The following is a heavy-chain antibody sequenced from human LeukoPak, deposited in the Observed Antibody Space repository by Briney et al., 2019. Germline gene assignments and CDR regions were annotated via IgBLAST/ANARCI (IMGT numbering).Heavy chain of an antibody. V-gene: IGHV4-59*01. J-gene: IGHJ6*03. CDR3: ARGEINYYYYMDV. Sequence: SETLAVTCTVSGGSISSYYWSWIRQSPGKGLEWIGYIYYSGSSNYNPSLKSRLTISVDTSKNQFSLKLSSVPAADTAVYYCARGEINYYYYMDVWGKGTTVTVSS. CDR2: IYYSGSS. CDR1: GGSISSYY.